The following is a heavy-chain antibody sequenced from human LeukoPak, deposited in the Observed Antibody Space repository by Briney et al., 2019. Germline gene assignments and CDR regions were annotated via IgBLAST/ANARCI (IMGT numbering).Heavy chain of an antibody. V-gene: IGHV4-34*01. CDR3: ARGDLIDYYGMDV. D-gene: IGHD2-8*01. J-gene: IGHJ6*02. CDR1: GGSFSGYY. CDR2: INHSGST. Sequence: SETLSLTCAVYGGSFSGYYWSWIRQPPGKGLEWIGEINHSGSTNYNPSLKSRVTISVDTSKNQFSLKLSSVTAADTAVYYCARGDLIDYYGMDVWGQGTTVTVSS.